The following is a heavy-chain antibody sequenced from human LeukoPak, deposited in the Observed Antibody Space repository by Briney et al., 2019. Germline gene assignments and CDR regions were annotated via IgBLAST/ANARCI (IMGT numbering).Heavy chain of an antibody. CDR2: IIPIFGTA. Sequence: GSSVKVSCKASGGTFSSYAISWVRQAPGQGLEWMGGIIPIFGTANYAQKLQGRVTITTDESTSTAYMELSSLRSEDTAVYYCARGSLGYCSSTSCYDPGYYFDYWGQGTLVTVSS. CDR3: ARGSLGYCSSTSCYDPGYYFDY. CDR1: GGTFSSYA. D-gene: IGHD2-2*01. J-gene: IGHJ4*02. V-gene: IGHV1-69*05.